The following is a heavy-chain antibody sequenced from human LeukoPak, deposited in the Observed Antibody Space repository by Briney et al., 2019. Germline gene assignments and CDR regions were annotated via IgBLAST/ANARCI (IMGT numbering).Heavy chain of an antibody. CDR1: GFTFSSYD. CDR2: ISGGGNT. V-gene: IGHV3-23*01. CDR3: ARDHIAAAGIGGYYYMDV. D-gene: IGHD6-13*01. Sequence: GGSLRLSCAASGFTFSSYDMSWVRQAPGKGLEWVSGISGGGNTFYSDSVRGRFTISRDNSKNTLYLDMTGLRAEDTAVYYCARDHIAAAGIGGYYYMDVWGKGTTVTVSS. J-gene: IGHJ6*03.